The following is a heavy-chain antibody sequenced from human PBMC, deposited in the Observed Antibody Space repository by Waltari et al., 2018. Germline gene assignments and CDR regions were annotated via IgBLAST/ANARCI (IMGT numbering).Heavy chain of an antibody. CDR3: ARDGSDTAMVS. CDR2: IYYSGCT. D-gene: IGHD5-18*01. J-gene: IGHJ4*02. Sequence: QVQLQESGPGLVKPSETLSLTCTVSGGSISSHYWSWIRQPPGKGLEWIGYIYYSGCTNSNPSLKSRVTISVDTSKNQFSLKLSSVTAADTAVYYCARDGSDTAMVSWGQGTLVTVSS. V-gene: IGHV4-59*11. CDR1: GGSISSHY.